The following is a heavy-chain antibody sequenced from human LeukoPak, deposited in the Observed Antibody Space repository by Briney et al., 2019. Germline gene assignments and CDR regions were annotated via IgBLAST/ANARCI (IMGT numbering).Heavy chain of an antibody. V-gene: IGHV3-74*01. CDR1: GFTFSNYW. CDR2: INTGGSST. J-gene: IGHJ4*02. CDR3: ARSNQSDDY. D-gene: IGHD4-11*01. Sequence: GGSLRLSCTASGFTFSNYWMHWVRQVPGKGLVWVSRINTGGSSTTYADSVKGRFTISRDNAKNTLYLQMNSLRVEDTAVYYCARSNQSDDYWGQGTLVTVSS.